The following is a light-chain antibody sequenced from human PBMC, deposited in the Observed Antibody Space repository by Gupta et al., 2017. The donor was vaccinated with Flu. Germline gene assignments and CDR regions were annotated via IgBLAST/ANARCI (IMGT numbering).Light chain of an antibody. CDR3: LQSYGNGST. V-gene: IGKV1-39*01. CDR2: AAS. J-gene: IGKJ3*01. Sequence: DIQMTQSPSSLSASVGDRVTITCRASQSISSYLNWYQQKQGKAPKLLIYAASSLQSGVPSRLTATASVRDFTLTIRIMQPEHFATYYFLQSYGNGSTF. CDR1: QSISSY.